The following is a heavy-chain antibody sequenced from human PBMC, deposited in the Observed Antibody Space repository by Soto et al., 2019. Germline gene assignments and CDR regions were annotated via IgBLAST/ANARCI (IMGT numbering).Heavy chain of an antibody. CDR3: ARYGPNWYSSSEPSISNWFDP. D-gene: IGHD6-13*01. V-gene: IGHV4-39*01. CDR1: GGYSSSSSYY. Sequence: TSETLSLTCTVAGGYSSSSSYYWGWNSQPPGKGLEWIGSIYYSGSTYYNPSLKSRVTISVDTSKNQFSLKLSSVTAADTAVYYCARYGPNWYSSSEPSISNWFDPWGQGTLVTVSS. CDR2: IYYSGST. J-gene: IGHJ5*02.